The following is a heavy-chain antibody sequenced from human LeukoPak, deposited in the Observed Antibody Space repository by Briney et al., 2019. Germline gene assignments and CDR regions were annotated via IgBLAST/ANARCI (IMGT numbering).Heavy chain of an antibody. CDR1: GGSISSNNW. V-gene: IGHV4-4*02. CDR2: IYNSGST. D-gene: IGHD4-23*01. CDR3: ARSGNSWYFDL. J-gene: IGHJ2*01. Sequence: SETLSLTCAVSGGSISSNNWWSWVRQTPGKGLEWIGEIYNSGSTNYNLSLKSRVTISVDKSKNQFSLRLSSVTAADTAVYYCARSGNSWYFDLWGRGTLVTVSS.